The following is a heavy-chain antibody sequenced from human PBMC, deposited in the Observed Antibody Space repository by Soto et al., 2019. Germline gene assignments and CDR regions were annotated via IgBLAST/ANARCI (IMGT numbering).Heavy chain of an antibody. CDR3: ARCVGAVAGPTTYDAFDI. Sequence: ASVKVSCKASGGTFSSYAISWVRQAPGQGLEWMGGIIPIFGTANYAQKFQGRGTITADESTSTAYMELSSLRSEDTAVYYCARCVGAVAGPTTYDAFDIWGQGTMVTVSS. D-gene: IGHD6-19*01. CDR2: IIPIFGTA. V-gene: IGHV1-69*13. CDR1: GGTFSSYA. J-gene: IGHJ3*02.